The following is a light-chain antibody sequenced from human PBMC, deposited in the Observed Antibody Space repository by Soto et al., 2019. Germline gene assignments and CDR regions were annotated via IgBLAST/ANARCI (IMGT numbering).Light chain of an antibody. J-gene: IGLJ1*01. V-gene: IGLV1-44*01. CDR1: SSNIGSHI. CDR2: SNN. CDR3: AAWDESLSGLYV. Sequence: QSVLTQPPSASGTPGQRVTISCSGSSSNIGSHIVNWYQQLPGTAPKLLIYSNNQRPSGVPDRFSGFKYGTAASLAISGLQSEDEAEYYCAAWDESLSGLYVFGTGTKVTVL.